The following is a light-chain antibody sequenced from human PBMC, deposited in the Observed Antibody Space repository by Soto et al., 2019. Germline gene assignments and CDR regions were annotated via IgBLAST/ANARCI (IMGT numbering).Light chain of an antibody. CDR1: QNINYN. CDR3: QQCYSVPLT. J-gene: IGKJ4*01. V-gene: IGKV1-39*01. CDR2: AAS. Sequence: DIQMTQSPPSLSSSVGDKVTITCRASQNINYNLRWYQQEPGKAPKLLIYAASSMKGGVPSRFSGSGSGTDFNLTIGGLQPEDFATFYCQQCYSVPLTFGGGTKVEIK.